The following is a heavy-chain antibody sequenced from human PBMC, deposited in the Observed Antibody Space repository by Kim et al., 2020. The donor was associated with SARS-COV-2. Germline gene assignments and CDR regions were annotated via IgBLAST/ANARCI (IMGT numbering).Heavy chain of an antibody. D-gene: IGHD4-17*01. J-gene: IGHJ6*03. CDR2: IYYSGST. CDR3: ARTDYGDVLPYYYYMDV. Sequence: SETLSLTCTVSGASISRYYWSWIRQPPGKGLEWIGYIYYSGSTDYNPSLKSRVTMSVDTSQNQFSLKVSSVTAADMAVYYCARTDYGDVLPYYYYMDVWGKGTTVAVSS. CDR1: GASISRYY. V-gene: IGHV4-59*08.